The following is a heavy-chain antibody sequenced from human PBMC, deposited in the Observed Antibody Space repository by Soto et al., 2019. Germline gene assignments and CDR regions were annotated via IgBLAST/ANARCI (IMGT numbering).Heavy chain of an antibody. CDR2: AYYRSRWIY. Sequence: PSQTLSLTCAISGDSVSNNGATWNWIGQSPSRGLEWLGRAYYRSRWIYDYAMSVKSRISINPDTSKNKVSLQLHSVTPAGTAVYYCASGPPDFLSALDYWGRGTMVTVSS. CDR3: ASGPPDFLSALDY. D-gene: IGHD6-19*01. CDR1: GDSVSNNGAT. J-gene: IGHJ4*02. V-gene: IGHV6-1*01.